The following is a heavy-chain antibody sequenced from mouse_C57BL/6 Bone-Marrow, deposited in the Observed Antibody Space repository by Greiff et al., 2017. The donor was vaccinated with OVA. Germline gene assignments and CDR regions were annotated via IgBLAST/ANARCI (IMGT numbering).Heavy chain of an antibody. CDR3: ARYVVTTGGFAY. CDR2: IYPNYGTT. V-gene: IGHV1-39*01. D-gene: IGHD2-12*01. J-gene: IGHJ3*01. CDR1: GYSFTDYN. Sequence: EVQLQQSGAELVKPGASVKISCKASGYSFTDYNMNWVKQSDGKGLEWIGGIYPNYGTTNYNQKFKGKATLTVDQSSSTAYMQLNSLTSEDSAVYFCARYVVTTGGFAYWGKGTLVTVSA.